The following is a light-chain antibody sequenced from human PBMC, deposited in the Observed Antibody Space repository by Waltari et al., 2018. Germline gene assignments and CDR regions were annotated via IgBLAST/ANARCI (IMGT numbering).Light chain of an antibody. CDR3: CSYAGSYEV. J-gene: IGLJ3*02. CDR1: RRDVGGSNY. Sequence: QSALTQPRSVSGSPGQSVTIPRIGTRRDVGGSNYVSWYQQHPGKAPKLMISDVSKRPSGVPDRVSGSKSGNTASLTISGLQAEDEADYYCCSYAGSYEVFGGGTKLTVL. V-gene: IGLV2-11*01. CDR2: DVS.